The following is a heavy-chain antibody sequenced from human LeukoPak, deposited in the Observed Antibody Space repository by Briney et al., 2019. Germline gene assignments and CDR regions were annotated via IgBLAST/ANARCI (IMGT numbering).Heavy chain of an antibody. Sequence: GGSLRLSCAASGFTFSSHGMNWVRQAPGKGLEWVSGITGSGGNRYYADSVKGRFTISRDNSKNTLYLQMNSLRAEDTAVYYCAKEGSAAAGEYFDYWGQGTLVTVSS. D-gene: IGHD6-13*01. CDR2: ITGSGGNR. J-gene: IGHJ4*02. CDR1: GFTFSSHG. V-gene: IGHV3-23*01. CDR3: AKEGSAAAGEYFDY.